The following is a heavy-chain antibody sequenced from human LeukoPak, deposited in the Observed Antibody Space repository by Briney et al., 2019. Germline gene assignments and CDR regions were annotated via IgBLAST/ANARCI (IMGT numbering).Heavy chain of an antibody. J-gene: IGHJ3*02. CDR2: IYSSGST. CDR3: ARDRVKSRYCSGTSCPYDAFDI. V-gene: IGHV4-61*02. Sequence: SETLSLTCTVSGGSISSGSYYWSWIRQPAGKGLEWIGRIYSSGSTNHNPSLKSRVTISVDTSKNQFSLKLSSVTAADTAVYYCARDRVKSRYCSGTSCPYDAFDIWGQGTMVTVSS. CDR1: GGSISSGSYY. D-gene: IGHD2-2*01.